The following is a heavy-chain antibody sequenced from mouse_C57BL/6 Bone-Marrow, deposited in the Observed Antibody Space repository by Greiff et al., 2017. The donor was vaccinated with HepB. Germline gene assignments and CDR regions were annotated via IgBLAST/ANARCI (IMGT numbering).Heavy chain of an antibody. J-gene: IGHJ4*01. CDR2: IDPSDSYT. CDR3: ARGAYYSNSYYAMDY. V-gene: IGHV1-50*01. CDR1: GYTFTSYW. D-gene: IGHD2-5*01. Sequence: VQLQQPGAELVKPGASVKLSCKASGYTFTSYWMQWVKQRPGQGLEWIGEIDPSDSYTNYNQKFKGKATLTVDPSSSTAYMQLSSLTSEDSAVYYCARGAYYSNSYYAMDYWGQGTSVTVSS.